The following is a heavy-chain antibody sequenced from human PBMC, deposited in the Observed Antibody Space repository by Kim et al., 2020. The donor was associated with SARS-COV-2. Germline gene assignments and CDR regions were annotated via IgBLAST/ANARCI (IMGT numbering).Heavy chain of an antibody. CDR2: I. J-gene: IGHJ4*02. D-gene: IGHD2-21*02. Sequence: IYYADSVKGRFTISRDNAKNSLYLQMNSLRAEDTAVYYCARDRDWAFDYWGQGALVTVSS. CDR3: ARDRDWAFDY. V-gene: IGHV3-48*04.